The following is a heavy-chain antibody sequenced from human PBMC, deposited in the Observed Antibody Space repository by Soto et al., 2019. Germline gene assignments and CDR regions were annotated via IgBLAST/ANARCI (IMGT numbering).Heavy chain of an antibody. V-gene: IGHV1-69*13. CDR2: IIPIFGTA. CDR3: AREKRITMIARFFGPPETFYGMDV. D-gene: IGHD3-22*01. CDR1: GGTFSSYA. J-gene: IGHJ6*02. Sequence: SVKVSCKASGGTFSSYAISWVRQAPGQGLEWMGGIIPIFGTANYAQKFQGRVTITADESASTAYMELSSLRSEDTAVYYCAREKRITMIARFFGPPETFYGMDVWGQGTTVTVSS.